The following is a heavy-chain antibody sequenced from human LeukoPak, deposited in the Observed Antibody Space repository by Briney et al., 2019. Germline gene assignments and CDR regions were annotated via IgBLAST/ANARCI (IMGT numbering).Heavy chain of an antibody. CDR1: GFTFSSSV. Sequence: GASLRLSCAASGFTFSSSVMSWVRQAPGKGLEWVSSISSSSSYIYYADSVKGRFTISRDNAKNSLYLQMNSLRAEDTAVYYCARGKRLRGTTNFDYWGQGTLVTVSS. D-gene: IGHD1-1*01. CDR2: ISSSSSYI. CDR3: ARGKRLRGTTNFDY. J-gene: IGHJ4*02. V-gene: IGHV3-21*01.